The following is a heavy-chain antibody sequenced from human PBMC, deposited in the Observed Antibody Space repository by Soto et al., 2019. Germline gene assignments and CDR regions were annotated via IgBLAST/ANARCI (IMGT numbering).Heavy chain of an antibody. CDR3: ARRGYGDYVRGYYMDV. D-gene: IGHD4-17*01. V-gene: IGHV3-33*01. CDR2: IWYDGSNK. Sequence: GGSLRLSCAASGFTFSSYGMHWVRPAPGKGLEWVAVIWYDGSNKYYADSVKGRFTISRDNSKNTLYLQMNSLRAEDTAVYYCARRGYGDYVRGYYMDVWGKGTTVTVSS. J-gene: IGHJ6*03. CDR1: GFTFSSYG.